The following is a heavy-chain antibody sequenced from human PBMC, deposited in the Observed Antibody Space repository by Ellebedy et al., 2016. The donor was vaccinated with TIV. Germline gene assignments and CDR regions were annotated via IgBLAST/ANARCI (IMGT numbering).Heavy chain of an antibody. CDR2: IYHSGST. CDR3: ARWFGELLYVRWFDP. CDR1: GGSLSSSSSY. V-gene: IGHV4-39*01. D-gene: IGHD3-10*01. Sequence: SETLSLTCIVSGGSLSSSSSYWAWIRQPPGKGLEWIGSIYHSGSTYYNPSLKSRVTISVDTSKNQFSLKLTSVTAADTAENYCARWFGELLYVRWFDPWGQGTLVTVSS. J-gene: IGHJ5*02.